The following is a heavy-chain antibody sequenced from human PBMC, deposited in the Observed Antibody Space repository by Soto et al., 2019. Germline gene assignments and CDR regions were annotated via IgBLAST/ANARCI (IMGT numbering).Heavy chain of an antibody. CDR2: ISAYNGNT. CDR1: GYTPTNYD. V-gene: IGHV1-18*01. CDR3: ARALYRIGTDYTVDN. J-gene: IGHJ4*02. D-gene: IGHD3-16*01. Sequence: QVPLVQSGAEVKKPGASVTVSCKTSGYTPTNYDIGWVRQAPGQGLEWMGWISAYNGNTNSAQKHQGRLTMTTDTSTRTAYMELRSLRSDVTPVYYCARALYRIGTDYTVDNWRQGTLVTVSS.